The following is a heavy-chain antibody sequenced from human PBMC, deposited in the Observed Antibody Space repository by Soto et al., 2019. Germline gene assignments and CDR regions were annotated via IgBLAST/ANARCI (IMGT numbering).Heavy chain of an antibody. V-gene: IGHV1-2*04. CDR2: INPNSGGT. CDR3: TLIYKSIIGLKGRFLEWLLFPVGYYYYGMDV. CDR1: GYTFTGYY. J-gene: IGHJ6*02. D-gene: IGHD3-3*01. Sequence: ASVKVSCKASGYTFTGYYMHWVRQAPGQGLEWMGWINPNSGGTNYAQKFQGWVTMTRDTSISTAYMELSRLRSDDTAVYYPTLIYKSIIGLKGRFLEWLLFPVGYYYYGMDVWGQGTTVTVSS.